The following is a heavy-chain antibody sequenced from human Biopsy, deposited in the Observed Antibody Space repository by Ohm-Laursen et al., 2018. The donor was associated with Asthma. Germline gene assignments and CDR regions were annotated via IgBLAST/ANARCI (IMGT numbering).Heavy chain of an antibody. CDR1: GDSFSNYA. CDR2: LIPVLGTP. D-gene: IGHD5-12*01. Sequence: GSSVKVSCKVSGDSFSNYAISWVRQAPGQGLEWMGGLIPVLGTPDHAQMFEGRVTITADESTSTAYMELSRLSSEDTAVYYCARGYSGSDRIVYYYSGLEVWGQGTTVTVSS. CDR3: ARGYSGSDRIVYYYSGLEV. J-gene: IGHJ6*02. V-gene: IGHV1-69*01.